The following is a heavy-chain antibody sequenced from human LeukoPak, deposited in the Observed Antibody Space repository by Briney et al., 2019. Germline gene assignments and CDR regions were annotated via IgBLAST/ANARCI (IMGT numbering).Heavy chain of an antibody. CDR2: IYPGNADA. CDR3: ARQGSYDNSGYSFDY. CDR1: GYSLINHG. J-gene: IGHJ4*02. Sequence: GETLDISCKASGYSLINHGIGGVRQMPANGLYCMGIIYPGNADATYSPSFQGQVTISADKSATTVYLQWSSLKASDTAMYYCARQGSYDNSGYSFDYWGQGTLATVSS. D-gene: IGHD3-22*01. V-gene: IGHV5-51*01.